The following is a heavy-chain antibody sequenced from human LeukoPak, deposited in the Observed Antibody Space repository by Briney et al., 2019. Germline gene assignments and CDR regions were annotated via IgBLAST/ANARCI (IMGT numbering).Heavy chain of an antibody. Sequence: SETLSLTCIVSGGSISSGSYYWSWIRQPAGKGLEWIGRINTSGSTNYNPSLKSRVTISVDTSKNQFSLKLSSVTAADTAVYYCARDFSSNYVGWFDPWGQGTLVTVSS. CDR1: GGSISSGSYY. D-gene: IGHD4-11*01. V-gene: IGHV4-61*02. J-gene: IGHJ5*02. CDR3: ARDFSSNYVGWFDP. CDR2: INTSGST.